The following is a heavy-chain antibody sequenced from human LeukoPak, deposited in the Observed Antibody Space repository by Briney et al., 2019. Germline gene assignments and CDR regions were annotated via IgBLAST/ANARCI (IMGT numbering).Heavy chain of an antibody. Sequence: ASVKVSCKASGGTFSSYAISWVRQAPGQGLEWMGWIHGGTGNTKYSQKFQDRVTITRDTSASTAYMELSRLRPEDTAIYYCARDITTGTTRFDPWGQGTLVTVSS. CDR3: ARDITTGTTRFDP. CDR1: GGTFSSYA. J-gene: IGHJ5*02. V-gene: IGHV1-3*01. CDR2: IHGGTGNT. D-gene: IGHD1-1*01.